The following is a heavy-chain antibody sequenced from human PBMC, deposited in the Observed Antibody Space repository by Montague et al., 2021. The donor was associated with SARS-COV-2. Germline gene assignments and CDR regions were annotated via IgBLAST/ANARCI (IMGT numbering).Heavy chain of an antibody. Sequence: SLRLSCAASGFTFSDYYMSWIRQAPGKGLEWVSYISGSNSYTNYADSVRGRFTISRDNAKNSLYLQMDSLRAEDTAVYYCAREQSCTNGVCYTRGFDYWGQGTLVTVSS. CDR1: GFTFSDYY. D-gene: IGHD2-8*01. J-gene: IGHJ4*02. CDR3: AREQSCTNGVCYTRGFDY. V-gene: IGHV3-11*05. CDR2: ISGSNSYT.